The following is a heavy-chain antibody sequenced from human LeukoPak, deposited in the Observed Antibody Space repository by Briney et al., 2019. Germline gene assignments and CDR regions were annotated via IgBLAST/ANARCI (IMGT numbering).Heavy chain of an antibody. CDR2: KYYSGST. J-gene: IGHJ4*02. D-gene: IGHD5-18*01. CDR1: GASLNTCCYY. CDR3: ARGRSYGFDFDS. Sequence: SETLSLTCDVSGASLNTCCYYWTWIRQPPGKGLEWIGYKYYSGSTRYNSSLRSRLTISLDSSKNQFSLRLTSVTAADTAVYYCARGRSYGFDFDSWGPGTLVIVSS. V-gene: IGHV4-61*01.